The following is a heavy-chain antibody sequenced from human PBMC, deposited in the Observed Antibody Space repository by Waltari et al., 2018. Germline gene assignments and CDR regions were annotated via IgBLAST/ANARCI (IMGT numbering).Heavy chain of an antibody. CDR2: ISGSGETI. J-gene: IGHJ3*01. CDR1: GFAPNAFH. V-gene: IGHV3-48*03. CDR3: ARDPYNWNYETLGIFDL. D-gene: IGHD1-7*01. Sequence: EVQLPASGVDVVKHGESLSLSCFVSGFAPNAFHIYWVRPAPGKGLEWLSFISGSGETIYYADSVKGRFTISRDNAKNSLFLELDSLRAEDTAIYYCARDPYNWNYETLGIFDLWGQGTKVTVSS.